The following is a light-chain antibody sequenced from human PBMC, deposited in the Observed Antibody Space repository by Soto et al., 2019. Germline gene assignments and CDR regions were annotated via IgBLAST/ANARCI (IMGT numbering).Light chain of an antibody. Sequence: DIQMTQSPSSLSASVGDRVTITCRASPSISSDLNWYQQKPGKSPKLLIYAASSLQRGVPSRFSGSGSGTDFTLTNSSLQPEDFATYYCQQSYSTPTCGQGTKVEIK. CDR1: PSISSD. V-gene: IGKV1-39*01. CDR2: AAS. CDR3: QQSYSTPT. J-gene: IGKJ1*01.